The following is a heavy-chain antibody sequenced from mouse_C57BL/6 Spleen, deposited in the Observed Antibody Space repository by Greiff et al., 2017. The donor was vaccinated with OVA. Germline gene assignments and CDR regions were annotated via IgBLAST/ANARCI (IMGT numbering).Heavy chain of an antibody. Sequence: VMLVESGPGLVAPSQSLSITCTVSGFSLTSYGVHWVRQPPGKGLEWLVVIWSDGSTTYNSALKSRLSISKDNSKSQVFLKMNSLQTDDTAMYYCARQEIYYDYYYAMDYWGQGTSVTVSS. CDR1: GFSLTSYG. CDR3: ARQEIYYDYYYAMDY. J-gene: IGHJ4*01. V-gene: IGHV2-6-1*01. D-gene: IGHD2-4*01. CDR2: IWSDGST.